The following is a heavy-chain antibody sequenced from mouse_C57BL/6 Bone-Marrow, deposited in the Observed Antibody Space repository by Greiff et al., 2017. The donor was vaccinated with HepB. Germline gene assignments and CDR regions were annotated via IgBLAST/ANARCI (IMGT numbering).Heavy chain of an antibody. V-gene: IGHV1-52*01. D-gene: IGHD2-13*01. J-gene: IGHJ2*01. CDR3: AWGLYSQEPFDY. Sequence: QVQLQQPGAELVRPGSSVKLSCKASGYTFTSYWMHWVKQSTIQGLECLVNIDPSYSETHYNQKFKDKATLTVDKSSSTAYMQLSSLTSEDSAVYYCAWGLYSQEPFDYWGQGTTLTVSS. CDR1: GYTFTSYW. CDR2: IDPSYSET.